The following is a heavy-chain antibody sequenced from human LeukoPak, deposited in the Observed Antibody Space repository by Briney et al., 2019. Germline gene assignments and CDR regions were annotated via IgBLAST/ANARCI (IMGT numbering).Heavy chain of an antibody. CDR2: IKQDGSEK. V-gene: IGHV3-7*01. J-gene: IGHJ4*02. CDR3: ARDGMDYGGYYFDY. D-gene: IGHD4-17*01. Sequence: GGSLRLSCAASGFTFSSYWMSWVRQAPGKGLEWVANIKQDGSEKYYVDSVKGRFTISRDNAKNSLYLQMNSLRAEDTAVYYCARDGMDYGGYYFDYWGQGTLVTVSS. CDR1: GFTFSSYW.